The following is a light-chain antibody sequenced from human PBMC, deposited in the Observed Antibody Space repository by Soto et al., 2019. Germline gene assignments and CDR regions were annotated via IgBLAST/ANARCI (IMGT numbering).Light chain of an antibody. CDR3: QQYYSFPPT. Sequence: DLQMTQSPSSLSASVGDRVTITCRASQGISYHVAWYQQKPGKAPELLIYAASTLQSGVPSRFSGSGSGTDFTLTISCLQSEDFATYYCQQYYSFPPTFGQGTKVDIK. CDR1: QGISYH. CDR2: AAS. V-gene: IGKV1-16*01. J-gene: IGKJ1*01.